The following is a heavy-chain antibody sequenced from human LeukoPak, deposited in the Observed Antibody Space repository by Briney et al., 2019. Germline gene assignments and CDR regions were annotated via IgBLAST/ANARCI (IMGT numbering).Heavy chain of an antibody. CDR2: INSDGSWT. J-gene: IGHJ4*02. D-gene: IGHD2/OR15-2a*01. CDR1: GNYW. CDR3: ASFYETY. Sequence: GGSLRLSCAASGNYWMHWVRQVPWKGLVWVSHINSDGSWTSYADSVKGRFTISKDNAKNTVYLQMNSLRAEDTAVYYCASFYETYWGRGTLVTVSS. V-gene: IGHV3-74*01.